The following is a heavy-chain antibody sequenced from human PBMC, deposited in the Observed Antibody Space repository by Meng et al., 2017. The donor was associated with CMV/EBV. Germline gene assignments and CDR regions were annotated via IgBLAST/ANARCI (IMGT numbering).Heavy chain of an antibody. Sequence: ETLSLTCAASGFTFSNYWMHWVRQPPGKGLVWVSRIISDGSSTNYADSVKGRFTISRDNAKNTLYLQMNSLRAEDTAVYYCARDGQRTTLTPFDNWGQGTLVTVSS. CDR1: GFTFSNYW. D-gene: IGHD4-17*01. V-gene: IGHV3-74*01. J-gene: IGHJ4*02. CDR2: IISDGSST. CDR3: ARDGQRTTLTPFDN.